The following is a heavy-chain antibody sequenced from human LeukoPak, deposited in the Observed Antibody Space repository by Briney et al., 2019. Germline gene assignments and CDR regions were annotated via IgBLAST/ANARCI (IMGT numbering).Heavy chain of an antibody. Sequence: SVKVSCKASGGTFSSYAISWVRQAPGQGLEWMGRIIPIFGTANYAQKFQGRVTITTDESTSTAYMELSSLTCEVAAVYYCAIVFEDGYRSGYYSYWGQGTLVTVSS. CDR1: GGTFSSYA. J-gene: IGHJ4*02. CDR3: AIVFEDGYRSGYYSY. CDR2: IIPIFGTA. V-gene: IGHV1-69*05. D-gene: IGHD3-22*01.